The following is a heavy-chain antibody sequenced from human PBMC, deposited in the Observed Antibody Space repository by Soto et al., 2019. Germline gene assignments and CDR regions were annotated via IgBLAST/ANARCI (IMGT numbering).Heavy chain of an antibody. Sequence: PGGSLRLSCAASGFTFSSYAMSWVRQAPGKGLEWVSYISSSGSTIYYADSVKGRFTISRDNAKNSLYLQMNSLRAEDTAVYYCARDHNAGPGFDYWGQGTLVTVSS. J-gene: IGHJ4*02. CDR2: ISSSGSTI. V-gene: IGHV3-48*04. CDR3: ARDHNAGPGFDY. CDR1: GFTFSSYA. D-gene: IGHD1-1*01.